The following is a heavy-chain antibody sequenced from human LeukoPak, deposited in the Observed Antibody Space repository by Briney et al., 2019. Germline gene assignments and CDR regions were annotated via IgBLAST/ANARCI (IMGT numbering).Heavy chain of an antibody. D-gene: IGHD3/OR15-3a*01. V-gene: IGHV3-74*01. CDR2: IKSDGSDT. Sequence: PGGSLRLSCAASGFTFSTYWMHWVRQAPGEGLVWVSRIKSDGSDTSYADSVKVRFTISRDNAKNTLYLQMNSLRAEDTAVYYCARAFWTGVEYWGQGALVTVSS. CDR1: GFTFSTYW. J-gene: IGHJ4*02. CDR3: ARAFWTGVEY.